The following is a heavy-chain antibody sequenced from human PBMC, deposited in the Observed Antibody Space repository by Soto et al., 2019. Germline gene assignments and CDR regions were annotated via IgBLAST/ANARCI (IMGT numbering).Heavy chain of an antibody. V-gene: IGHV1-2*02. J-gene: IGHJ5*02. CDR3: APDIAGTMTSCFAT. Sequence: ASVKVSCKASGYTFSAYYMHWVRQAPGQGLEWMGWIDPNSGDTNYVQRFQGRVTMTRDTSISTAYMELSRLRSDDTAVYYCAPDIAGTMTSCFATWGQGTLVTVSS. CDR2: IDPNSGDT. CDR1: GYTFSAYY. D-gene: IGHD3-22*01.